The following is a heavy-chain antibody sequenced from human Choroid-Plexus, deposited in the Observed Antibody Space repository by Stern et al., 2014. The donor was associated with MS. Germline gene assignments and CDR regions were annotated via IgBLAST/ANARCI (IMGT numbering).Heavy chain of an antibody. CDR2: VSYDGSNK. Sequence: VQLVESGGGVVQPATPLRLSCVASVFTFGSCAMHWVRQAPGKGLEWVAGVSYDGSNKYYADSVKGRFTISRDNSQNTLYMQMSSLRPEDTAVYYCAKDRQYLTYFFDHWGQGSLVTVSS. V-gene: IGHV3-30*18. CDR3: AKDRQYLTYFFDH. D-gene: IGHD2/OR15-2a*01. CDR1: VFTFGSCA. J-gene: IGHJ5*02.